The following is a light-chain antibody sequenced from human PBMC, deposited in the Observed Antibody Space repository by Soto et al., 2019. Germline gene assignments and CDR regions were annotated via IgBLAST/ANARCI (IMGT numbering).Light chain of an antibody. CDR2: AAS. J-gene: IGKJ2*01. CDR1: QSISSY. Sequence: DIQMTPSPSSLSASVGDRVTITCRTSQSISSYLNWYQQKPGKAPKLLIYAASTLQSGVPSRFSVSGSGTDFTLTISSLHPEDVATYYCQQSYSTPYTFAQGTKLEI. CDR3: QQSYSTPYT. V-gene: IGKV1-39*01.